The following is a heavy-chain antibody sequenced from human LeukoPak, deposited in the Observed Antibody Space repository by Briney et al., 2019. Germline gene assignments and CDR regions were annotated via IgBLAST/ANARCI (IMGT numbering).Heavy chain of an antibody. CDR2: ISSSGSTI. CDR3: ARGPSWDRRDRLVGDFDY. CDR1: GGSISSRPYY. D-gene: IGHD1-26*01. J-gene: IGHJ4*02. V-gene: IGHV3-11*04. Sequence: LSLTCTVSGGSISSRPYYWGWIRQPPGKGLEWVSHISSSGSTIYYADSVKGRSTISRDNAKNSLYLQMNSLRAEDTAVYYCARGPSWDRRDRLVGDFDYWGQGTLVTVSS.